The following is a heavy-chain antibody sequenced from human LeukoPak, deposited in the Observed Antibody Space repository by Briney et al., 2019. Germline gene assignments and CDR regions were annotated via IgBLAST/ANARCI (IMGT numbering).Heavy chain of an antibody. Sequence: SETLSLTCTVSGGSISSGSYYWSWIRQPAGKGLEWIGRIYTSGSTKYNPSLKSRVTISVDTSKNQFSLKLSPVTAADTAVYYCARGVVGCSGGSCYASLFDYWGQGTLVTVSS. D-gene: IGHD2-15*01. CDR2: IYTSGST. J-gene: IGHJ4*02. CDR3: ARGVVGCSGGSCYASLFDY. V-gene: IGHV4-61*02. CDR1: GGSISSGSYY.